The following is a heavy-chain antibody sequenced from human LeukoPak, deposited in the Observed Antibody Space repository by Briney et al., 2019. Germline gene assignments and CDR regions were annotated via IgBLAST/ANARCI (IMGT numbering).Heavy chain of an antibody. CDR3: ARCGFLERLSKGPNFDY. D-gene: IGHD3-3*01. CDR2: ITAYNGNT. Sequence: ASVKVSCKASGYTFTNYGLTWVRQAPGQGLEWMGWITAYNGNTNYAQKFQGRVTMTTDTPTSTAYMELRSLRSDDTAVYYCARCGFLERLSKGPNFDYWGQGTLVTVSS. CDR1: GYTFTNYG. V-gene: IGHV1-18*01. J-gene: IGHJ4*02.